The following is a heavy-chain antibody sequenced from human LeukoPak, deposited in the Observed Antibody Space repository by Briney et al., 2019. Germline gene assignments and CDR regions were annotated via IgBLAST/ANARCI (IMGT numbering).Heavy chain of an antibody. D-gene: IGHD6-13*01. J-gene: IGHJ1*01. Sequence: PGGSLRLSCAASRFTFSAYWMSWVRQAPGKGLEWVTTIKQDGSERHYVDSVKGRFTISRDNAKNSLYLQMNSLRAEDTAVYHCVTVYSTSWRDYFQHWGQGTLVTVSS. CDR3: VTVYSTSWRDYFQH. CDR2: IKQDGSER. CDR1: RFTFSAYW. V-gene: IGHV3-7*01.